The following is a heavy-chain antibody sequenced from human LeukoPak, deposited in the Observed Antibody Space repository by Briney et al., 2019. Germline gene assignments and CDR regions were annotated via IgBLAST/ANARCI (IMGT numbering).Heavy chain of an antibody. J-gene: IGHJ4*02. CDR3: AKDTGCSGGSCYAGFDY. Sequence: GGSLRLSCAASGFTFDDYAMHWVRQAPGKGLEWVSGISWNSGSIGYADSVKGRFTISRDNAKNSLYLQMNSLRAEDTALYYCAKDTGCSGGSCYAGFDYWGQGTLVTVSS. CDR2: ISWNSGSI. V-gene: IGHV3-9*01. CDR1: GFTFDDYA. D-gene: IGHD2-15*01.